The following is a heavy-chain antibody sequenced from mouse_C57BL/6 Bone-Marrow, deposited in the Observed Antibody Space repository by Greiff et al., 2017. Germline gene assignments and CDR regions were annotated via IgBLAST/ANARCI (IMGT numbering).Heavy chain of an antibody. D-gene: IGHD2-4*01. CDR2: IDPENGDT. CDR1: GFNIKDDY. CDR3: TNGVCYDYDERVYYYAMDY. Sequence: VQLQQSGAELVRPGASVKLSCTASGFNIKDDYMHWVKQRPEQGLEWIGWIDPENGDTEYASKFQGKATITADPSSNTAYLQLSSLTSEDTAVYYCTNGVCYDYDERVYYYAMDYWGQGTSVTVSS. V-gene: IGHV14-4*01. J-gene: IGHJ4*01.